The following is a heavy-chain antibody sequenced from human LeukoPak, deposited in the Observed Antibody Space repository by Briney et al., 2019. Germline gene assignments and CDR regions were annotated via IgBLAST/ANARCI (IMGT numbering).Heavy chain of an antibody. CDR1: GGSVSIGSYY. CDR3: ARDDMTLLT. Sequence: SETLSLTCTVPGGSVSIGSYYWSWIRQPPGKGLEWIGNIFYSGSTNYNPSLKSRVTISVDTSKNRFSLRLSSVTAADTGVYYCARDDMTLLTWGQGTLVTVSS. D-gene: IGHD1-26*01. J-gene: IGHJ4*02. CDR2: IFYSGST. V-gene: IGHV4-61*01.